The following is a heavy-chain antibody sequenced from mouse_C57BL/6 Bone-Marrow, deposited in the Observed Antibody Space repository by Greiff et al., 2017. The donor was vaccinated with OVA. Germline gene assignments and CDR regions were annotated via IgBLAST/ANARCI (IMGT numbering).Heavy chain of an antibody. Sequence: QVQLQQSGPGLVAPSQSLSITCTVSGFSLTSYAISWVRQPPGKGLEWLGVIWTGGGTNYNSAPKSRLSISKDNSKSQVFLKMNRLQTDDTARYYCARNRRIITTVVAPYAMDYWGQGTSVTVSS. D-gene: IGHD1-1*01. CDR3: ARNRRIITTVVAPYAMDY. J-gene: IGHJ4*01. CDR2: IWTGGGT. V-gene: IGHV2-9-1*01. CDR1: GFSLTSYA.